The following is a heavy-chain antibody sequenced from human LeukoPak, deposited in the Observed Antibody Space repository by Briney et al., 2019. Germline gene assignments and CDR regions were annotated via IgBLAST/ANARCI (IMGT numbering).Heavy chain of an antibody. CDR3: AKDRDSAFDI. J-gene: IGHJ3*02. CDR2: ISYDGSNK. CDR1: GFTFSSYG. V-gene: IGHV3-30*18. Sequence: GGSLRLSCAASGFTFSSYGMHWVRQAPGKGLEWVAVISYDGSNKYYADSVKGRFTISRDNSKNTLYLQMNSLRAEDTAVYYCAKDRDSAFDIWGQGTMVTVPS. D-gene: IGHD2-15*01.